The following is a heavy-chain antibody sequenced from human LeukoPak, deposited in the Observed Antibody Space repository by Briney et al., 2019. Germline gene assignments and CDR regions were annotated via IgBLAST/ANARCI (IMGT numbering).Heavy chain of an antibody. D-gene: IGHD6-19*01. Sequence: GRSLRHSSAASGFTFISYAIHWVRQAPGKGLDWGAVISYDGSNKNYADSVKGRFTISRDNSKNTLYLQMNSLRAEDTAVYYCARGVRIAVAGNIDYWGQGTLVTVSS. CDR1: GFTFISYA. CDR2: ISYDGSNK. V-gene: IGHV3-30*04. CDR3: ARGVRIAVAGNIDY. J-gene: IGHJ4*02.